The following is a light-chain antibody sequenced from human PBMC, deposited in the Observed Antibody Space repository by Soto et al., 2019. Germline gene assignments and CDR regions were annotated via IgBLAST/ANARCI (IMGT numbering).Light chain of an antibody. V-gene: IGKV1-27*01. J-gene: IGKJ1*01. CDR2: AAS. CDR1: HDIDNF. CDR3: QKYDSVPRT. Sequence: DIRMTQSPPSLSAFVGDKVTITCRASHDIDNFLAWYHQKPGEVPKLLIYAASTLESGASSRFSGSGGGSVFTLTISSLQPEDLGSYYCQKYDSVPRTFGHGTKVEVK.